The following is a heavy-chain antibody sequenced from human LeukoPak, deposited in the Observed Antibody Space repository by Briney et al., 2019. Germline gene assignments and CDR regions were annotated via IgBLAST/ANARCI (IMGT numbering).Heavy chain of an antibody. CDR1: GFTFSSYG. J-gene: IGHJ4*02. D-gene: IGHD3-9*01. CDR3: VYQAEDGIRYLDY. CDR2: ISYDGSNK. V-gene: IGHV3-30*03. Sequence: PGRSLRLSCAASGFTFSSYGMHWVRQAPGKGLEWVAGISYDGSNKYYADSVKGRFTISRDNSKNTLYLQMNSLRAEDTAVYYFVYQAEDGIRYLDYWGQGTLVTVSS.